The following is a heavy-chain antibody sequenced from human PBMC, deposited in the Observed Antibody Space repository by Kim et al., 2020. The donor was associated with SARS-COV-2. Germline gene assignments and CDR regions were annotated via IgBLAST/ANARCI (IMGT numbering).Heavy chain of an antibody. J-gene: IGHJ4*02. CDR2: ITSDGSST. CDR1: GFTFSTYG. D-gene: IGHD2-15*01. V-gene: IGHV3-74*01. CDR3: ARVRGSCSGGNCYGDY. Sequence: GGSLRLSCAASGFTFSTYGMFWARQAPGKGLVWVSRITSDGSSTYYADSVKGRFTISRDNAKNTLNLQMNSLRAEDTAVYYCARVRGSCSGGNCYGDYWGQGTLVTVSS.